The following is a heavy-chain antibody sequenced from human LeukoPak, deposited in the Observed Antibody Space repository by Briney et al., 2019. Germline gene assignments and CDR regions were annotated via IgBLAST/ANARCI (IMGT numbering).Heavy chain of an antibody. D-gene: IGHD6-13*01. CDR1: GYTFTSYT. V-gene: IGHV1-2*06. J-gene: IGHJ5*02. Sequence: ASVKVSCKASGYTFTSYTMNWVRQAPGQGLEWMGRINPNSGGTNYAQKFQGRVTMTRDTSISTAYMELSRLRSDDTAVYYCASMPSDSWDKNWFDPWGQGTLVTVSS. CDR3: ASMPSDSWDKNWFDP. CDR2: INPNSGGT.